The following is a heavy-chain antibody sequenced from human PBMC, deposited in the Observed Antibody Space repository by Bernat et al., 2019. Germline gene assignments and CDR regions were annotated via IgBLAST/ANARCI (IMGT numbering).Heavy chain of an antibody. Sequence: QVQLVESGGGVVQPGRSLRLSCAASGFTFSSYGMHWVRQAPGKGLEWVAVIWYDGSNKYYADSVKGRFTISRDNSKNTLYLQMNSLRAEDTAVYYCARDPQLISSNFDYWGQGTLVTVSS. V-gene: IGHV3-33*01. J-gene: IGHJ4*02. CDR2: IWYDGSNK. CDR3: ARDPQLISSNFDY. CDR1: GFTFSSYG. D-gene: IGHD2-2*01.